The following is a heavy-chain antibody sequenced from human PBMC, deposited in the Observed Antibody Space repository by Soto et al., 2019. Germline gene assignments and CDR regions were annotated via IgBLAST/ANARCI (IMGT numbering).Heavy chain of an antibody. CDR1: GFTFSSYG. V-gene: IGHV3-33*01. J-gene: IGHJ6*02. D-gene: IGHD6-13*01. Sequence: GGSLRLSCAASGFTFSSYGMHWVRQAPGKGLEWVAVIWYDGSNKYYADSVKGRFTISRDNSKNTLYLQMNSLRAEDTAVYYCARDKYLIAAAAPHLYGMDVWGQGTTVTVSS. CDR2: IWYDGSNK. CDR3: ARDKYLIAAAAPHLYGMDV.